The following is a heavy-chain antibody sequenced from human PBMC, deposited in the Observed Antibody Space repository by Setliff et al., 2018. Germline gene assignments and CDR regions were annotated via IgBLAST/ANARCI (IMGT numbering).Heavy chain of an antibody. CDR3: FGAGTCSY. CDR1: GLSYSNYW. Sequence: GGSLRPSCTASGLSYSNYWVSWVRQAPGKGLEWLASINPHGSEKYYADSVKGRFTISRDNAKNSLSLQMNNLRTEDTAVYYCFGAGTCSYWGQGTLVTVSS. CDR2: INPHGSEK. D-gene: IGHD3-10*01. V-gene: IGHV3-7*01. J-gene: IGHJ4*02.